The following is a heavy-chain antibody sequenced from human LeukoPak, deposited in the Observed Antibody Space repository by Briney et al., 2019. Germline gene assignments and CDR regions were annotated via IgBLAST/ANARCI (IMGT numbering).Heavy chain of an antibody. V-gene: IGHV4-59*01. J-gene: IGHJ3*02. CDR1: CGPIRSYY. D-gene: IGHD3-10*01. CDR3: VRVTARGAFDI. Sequence: SETLSLTCTVSCGPIRSYYWLWIRQPPGKGLEGIGYIYYSGSTNYNASLKSRVTISVDTSKNQFSLKLSSVTAADTAVYYCVRVTARGAFDIWGQGTMVTVSS. CDR2: IYYSGST.